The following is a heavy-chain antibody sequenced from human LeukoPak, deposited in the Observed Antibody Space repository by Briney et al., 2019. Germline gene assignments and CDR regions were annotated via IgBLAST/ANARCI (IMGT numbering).Heavy chain of an antibody. CDR3: ARHTLWRFDY. J-gene: IGHJ4*02. CDR2: INQDGGTE. D-gene: IGHD1-1*01. V-gene: IGHV3-7*01. Sequence: GGSLRLSCAAYGFTFTNYWLTWVRQAPGKGLEWVANINQDGGTEYYVDSMKGRFTISRGNAKNLVYLQVNCLRAEDTAVYFCARHTLWRFDYWGQGALVTVSS. CDR1: GFTFTNYW.